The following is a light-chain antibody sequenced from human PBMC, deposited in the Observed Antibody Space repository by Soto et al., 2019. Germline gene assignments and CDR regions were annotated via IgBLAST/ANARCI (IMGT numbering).Light chain of an antibody. J-gene: IGLJ3*02. CDR2: SND. Sequence: QSVLTQPPSASGTPGQRVTISCSGSSSNIGSNTVNWYQQLPGTAPKLLIYSNDQRPSGVPDRFSGSKSGTSVSLAISGLQSDDEADYYCAAWDDSLSGWVIGGGTKLTVL. CDR3: AAWDDSLSGWV. V-gene: IGLV1-44*01. CDR1: SSNIGSNT.